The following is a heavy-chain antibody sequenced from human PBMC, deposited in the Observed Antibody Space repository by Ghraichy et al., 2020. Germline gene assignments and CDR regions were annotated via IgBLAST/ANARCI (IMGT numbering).Heavy chain of an antibody. CDR2: ISGRGDNT. Sequence: GESLNISCAASGFTFTSYAMSWVRQAPGKGLEWVSAISGRGDNTNDADSVKGRFTISRDNSKNTLELQMNSLTVEDTAIYYCAKVRLWLRDFDLWVRGTLVTVYS. CDR1: GFTFTSYA. D-gene: IGHD5-18*01. J-gene: IGHJ2*01. CDR3: AKVRLWLRDFDL. V-gene: IGHV3-23*01.